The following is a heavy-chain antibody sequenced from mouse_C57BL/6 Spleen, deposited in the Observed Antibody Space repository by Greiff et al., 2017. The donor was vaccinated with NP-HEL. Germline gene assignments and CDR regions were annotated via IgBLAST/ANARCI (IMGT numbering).Heavy chain of an antibody. J-gene: IGHJ1*03. Sequence: VQLQQPGAELVKPGASVKLSCKASGYTFTSYWMHWVKQRPGQGLEWIGMIHPNSGSTNYNEKFKSKATLTVDKSSSTAYMQLSSLTSEDSAVYYCASNWDEGGYWYFDVWGTGTTVTVSS. CDR1: GYTFTSYW. CDR3: ASNWDEGGYWYFDV. CDR2: IHPNSGST. D-gene: IGHD4-1*01. V-gene: IGHV1-64*01.